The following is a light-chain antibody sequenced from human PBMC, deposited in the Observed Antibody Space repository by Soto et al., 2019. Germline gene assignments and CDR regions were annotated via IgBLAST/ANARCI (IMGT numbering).Light chain of an antibody. Sequence: DIQMTQSPSTLSASVGERVTMTCRASQSISSWLAWYQQKPGKAPKLLIYDASSLESGVPSRFSGSGSGTEFTLTISSLQPDDFATYYCQQYNSYGTFGQGTKVDI. CDR2: DAS. CDR1: QSISSW. V-gene: IGKV1-5*01. J-gene: IGKJ1*01. CDR3: QQYNSYGT.